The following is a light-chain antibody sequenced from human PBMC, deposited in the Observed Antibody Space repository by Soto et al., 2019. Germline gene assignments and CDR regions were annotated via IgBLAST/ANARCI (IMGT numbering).Light chain of an antibody. V-gene: IGKV1-12*01. CDR2: DAS. J-gene: IGKJ4*01. CDR1: QGINDC. Sequence: DIQMTQSPSSVSASVGDRVTISCRASQGINDCLAWYQQTPGKAPKLLIYDASYLQSGVPSRFSGSVSGTCFTLTNISLQPEDCGTELWHHGITFPLPVGGGT. CDR3: HHGITFPLP.